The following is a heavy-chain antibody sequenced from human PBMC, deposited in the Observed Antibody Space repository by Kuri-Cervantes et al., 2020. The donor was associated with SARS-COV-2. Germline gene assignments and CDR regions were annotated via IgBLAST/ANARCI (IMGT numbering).Heavy chain of an antibody. V-gene: IGHV3-64D*09. J-gene: IGHJ4*02. CDR3: ARVLRYSSSWYDY. Sequence: GESLKISCSASGFRFGGYPMHWVRQAPGKGLEYVSAISSDGANTYYADSVKGRFTISRDNSKNTVSLQMSGLRSEDTAVYYCARVLRYSSSWYDYWGQGTLVTVSS. CDR2: ISSDGANT. CDR1: GFRFGGYP. D-gene: IGHD6-13*01.